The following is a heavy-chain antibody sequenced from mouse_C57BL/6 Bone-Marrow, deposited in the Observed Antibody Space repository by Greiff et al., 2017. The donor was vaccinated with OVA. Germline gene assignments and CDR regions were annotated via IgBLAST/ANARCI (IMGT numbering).Heavy chain of an antibody. V-gene: IGHV6-3*01. CDR1: GFTFSNYW. CDR2: IRLKSDNYAT. CDR3: TALLRFAY. J-gene: IGHJ3*01. D-gene: IGHD1-1*01. Sequence: EVKLMESGGGLVQPGGSMKLSCVASGFTFSNYWMNWVRQSPEKGLEWVAQIRLKSDNYATHYAESVKGRFTISRDDSKSSVYLQMNNLRAEDTGIYYCTALLRFAYWGQGTLVTVSA.